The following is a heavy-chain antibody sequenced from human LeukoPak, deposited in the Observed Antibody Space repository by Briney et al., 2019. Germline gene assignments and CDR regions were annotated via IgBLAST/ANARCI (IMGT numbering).Heavy chain of an antibody. V-gene: IGHV2-5*01. CDR1: GFSLTTSGVG. CDR3: AHRDYVLPLGY. Sequence: SGPTLVNPTQTLTLTCTFSGFSLTTSGVGVGWIRQPPGRALEWLALIYWNDDKRYSPSLRSRLTITKDTSKNQVVLTMTNMDPVDTATYYCAHRDYVLPLGYWGQGTLVTVSS. D-gene: IGHD3-16*01. J-gene: IGHJ4*02. CDR2: IYWNDDK.